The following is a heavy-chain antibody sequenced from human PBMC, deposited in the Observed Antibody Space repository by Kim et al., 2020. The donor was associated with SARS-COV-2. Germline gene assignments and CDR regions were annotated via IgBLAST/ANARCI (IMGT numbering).Heavy chain of an antibody. D-gene: IGHD3-10*01. CDR2: INAGNGNT. CDR1: GYTFTSYA. CDR3: ARASRAMVRGVITLYRYYFDY. Sequence: ASVKVSCKASGYTFTSYAMHWVRQAPGQRLEWMGWINAGNGNTKYSQKFQGRVTITRDTSASTAYMELSSLRSEDTAVYYCARASRAMVRGVITLYRYYFDYWGQGTLVTVSS. J-gene: IGHJ4*02. V-gene: IGHV1-3*01.